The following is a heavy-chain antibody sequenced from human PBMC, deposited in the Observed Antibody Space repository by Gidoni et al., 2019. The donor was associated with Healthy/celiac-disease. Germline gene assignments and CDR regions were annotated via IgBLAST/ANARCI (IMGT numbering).Heavy chain of an antibody. CDR2: IIPILGIA. J-gene: IGHJ4*02. D-gene: IGHD7-27*01. CDR1: GGTFSSYT. Sequence: SSVKVSCKASGGTFSSYTISWVRQAPGQDLEWMGRIIPILGIANYAQKFQGRVTITADKSTSTAYMELSSLRSEDTAVYYCARESRLTGYDYWGQGTLVTVSS. CDR3: ARESRLTGYDY. V-gene: IGHV1-69*04.